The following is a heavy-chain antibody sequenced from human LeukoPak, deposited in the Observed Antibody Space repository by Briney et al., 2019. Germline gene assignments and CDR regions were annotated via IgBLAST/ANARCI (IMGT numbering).Heavy chain of an antibody. J-gene: IGHJ3*02. CDR3: ARDIGYCSGGSCYRAFDI. CDR2: IYYSGST. CDR1: GGSISSYY. Sequence: PSETLSLTCTVSGGSISSYYWSWIRQPPGKGLEWIGYIYYSGSTNYNPSLKSRVTISVDTSKNQFSLKLSSVTAADTAVYYCARDIGYCSGGSCYRAFDIWGQGTMVTVSS. V-gene: IGHV4-59*01. D-gene: IGHD2-15*01.